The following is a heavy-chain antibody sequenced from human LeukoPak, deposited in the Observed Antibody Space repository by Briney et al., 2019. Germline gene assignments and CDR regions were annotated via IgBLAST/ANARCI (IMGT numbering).Heavy chain of an antibody. CDR2: ISYDGSNK. D-gene: IGHD5-24*01. CDR1: GFTFSSYA. CDR3: AREEVDGYNRGDFDY. Sequence: GGSLRLSCAASGFTFSSYAMHWVRQAPGKGLEWVAVISYDGSNKYYADSVKGRFTISRDNSKNTLYLQMNSLRAEDTAVYYCAREEVDGYNRGDFDYWGQGTLVTVSS. V-gene: IGHV3-30-3*01. J-gene: IGHJ4*02.